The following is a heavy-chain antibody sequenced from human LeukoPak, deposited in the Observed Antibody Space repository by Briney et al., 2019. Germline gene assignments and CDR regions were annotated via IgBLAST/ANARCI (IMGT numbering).Heavy chain of an antibody. Sequence: PGRSLRLSCAASGFTFNRYGMHCVRQAPGKGLEWVAVIWYDGINKYYADSVKGRFTISRDNSKNTLYLQMNSLRGEDTAVYYCTRGDSSGYYNPTDFWGQGTLVTVSS. D-gene: IGHD3-22*01. CDR1: GFTFNRYG. CDR2: IWYDGINK. J-gene: IGHJ4*02. CDR3: TRGDSSGYYNPTDF. V-gene: IGHV3-33*01.